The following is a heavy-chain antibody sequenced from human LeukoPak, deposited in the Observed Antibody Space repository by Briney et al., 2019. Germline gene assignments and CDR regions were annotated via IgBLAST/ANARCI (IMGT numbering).Heavy chain of an antibody. V-gene: IGHV3-7*01. CDR3: ARQGNWDFFY. D-gene: IGHD1-7*01. CDR1: GFTFSSSW. J-gene: IGHJ4*02. CDR2: TNPDGSEK. Sequence: PGGSLRLSCEVSGFTFSSSWMTWVRQVPGKGLEWVADTNPDGSEKKYVDSVKGRFTISRDNAKNSLFLQMNSLGVEDTAVYYCARQGNWDFFYWGQGTLVTVSS.